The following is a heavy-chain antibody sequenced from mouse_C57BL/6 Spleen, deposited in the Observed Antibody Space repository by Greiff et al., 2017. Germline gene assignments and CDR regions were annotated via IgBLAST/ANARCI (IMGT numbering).Heavy chain of an antibody. CDR3: ARGLGYWYFDV. CDR1: GYAFSSSW. Sequence: QVQLQQSGPELVKPGASVKISCKASGYAFSSSWMNWVKQRPGKGLEWIGRIYPGDGDTNYNGKFKGKDTLTADKSSSTAYMQLSSLTSEDSAVYFCARGLGYWYFDVWGTGTTVTVSS. J-gene: IGHJ1*03. CDR2: IYPGDGDT. D-gene: IGHD3-1*01. V-gene: IGHV1-82*01.